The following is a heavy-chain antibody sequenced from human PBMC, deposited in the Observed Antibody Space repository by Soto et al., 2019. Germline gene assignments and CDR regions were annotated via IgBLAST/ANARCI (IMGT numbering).Heavy chain of an antibody. CDR1: GYTFTSYG. CDR3: ARGHGTAAPCYYYGMDV. D-gene: IGHD2-2*01. Sequence: QVQLVQSGAEVKKPGASVKVSCKASGYTFTSYGISWVRQAPGQGLEWMGWISAYNGNTNYAQKLQGRVTRTTDTSTSEAYMEPRSLRSDDTAVYYCARGHGTAAPCYYYGMDVWGQGTTVTVSS. CDR2: ISAYNGNT. J-gene: IGHJ6*02. V-gene: IGHV1-18*01.